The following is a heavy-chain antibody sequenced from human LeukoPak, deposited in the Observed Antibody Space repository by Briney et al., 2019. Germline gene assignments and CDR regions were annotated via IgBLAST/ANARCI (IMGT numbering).Heavy chain of an antibody. V-gene: IGHV3-48*03. CDR2: ISSSGSTI. CDR3: AKAMNSGYDILTGYHDAFDI. J-gene: IGHJ3*02. CDR1: GFTFSSYE. D-gene: IGHD3-9*01. Sequence: QPGGSLRLSCAASGFTFSSYEMNWVRQAPGKGLEWVSYISSSGSTIYYADSVKGRFTISRDNAKNSLYLQMNSLRAEDMALYYCAKAMNSGYDILTGYHDAFDIWGQGTMVTVSS.